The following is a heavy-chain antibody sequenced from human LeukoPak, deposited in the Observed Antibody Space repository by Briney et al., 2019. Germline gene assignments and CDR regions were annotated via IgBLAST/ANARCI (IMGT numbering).Heavy chain of an antibody. Sequence: ASVKVSCKVSGYTFTVSYMHWVRHAPGQGLEWMGCINPNSGGTTYAQKFQGRVTMTRDTSISTAYMELNRLRSDDTAMYYCAREIDYGSDPVAWFDPWGQGTLVTVSS. CDR3: AREIDYGSDPVAWFDP. CDR1: GYTFTVSY. J-gene: IGHJ5*02. CDR2: INPNSGGT. D-gene: IGHD3-10*01. V-gene: IGHV1-2*02.